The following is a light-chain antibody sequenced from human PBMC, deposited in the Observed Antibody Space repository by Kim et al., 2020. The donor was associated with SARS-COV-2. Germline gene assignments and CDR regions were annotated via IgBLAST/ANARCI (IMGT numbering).Light chain of an antibody. CDR3: QQRSNWPPYT. V-gene: IGKV3-11*01. Sequence: LSPGERATLSCRASQSVSSYLAWYQQKPGQAPSLLIYDASNGATGIPARFSGSGSGTDFTLTISSLEPEDFAVYYCQQRSNWPPYTFGQGTKLEI. CDR1: QSVSSY. J-gene: IGKJ2*01. CDR2: DAS.